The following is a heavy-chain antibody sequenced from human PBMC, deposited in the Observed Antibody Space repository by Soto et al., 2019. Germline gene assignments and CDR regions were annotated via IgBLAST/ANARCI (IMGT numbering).Heavy chain of an antibody. D-gene: IGHD6-13*01. CDR3: TIHEGGAAADRTIDY. Sequence: SETLSLTCTVSGGSIRSSTYYWGWIRQPPGKGLEWIGSIYYSGSTHYNPSLKSRVTMSVDTSTNQFSLKLNSVTAADTAVYYCTIHEGGAAADRTIDYWGQGTLVTVSS. CDR1: GGSIRSSTYY. J-gene: IGHJ4*02. V-gene: IGHV4-39*01. CDR2: IYYSGST.